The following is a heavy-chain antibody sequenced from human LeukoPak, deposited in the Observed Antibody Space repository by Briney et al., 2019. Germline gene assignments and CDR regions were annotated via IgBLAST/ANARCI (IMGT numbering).Heavy chain of an antibody. V-gene: IGHV3-7*01. CDR2: IKHDGSEK. J-gene: IGHJ4*02. D-gene: IGHD3-3*01. CDR1: GFTFSSYW. CDR3: ARAPREWVLGYYFDY. Sequence: SGGSLRLSCAASGFTFSSYWMSWVRQAPGKGLEWVANIKHDGSEKYYVDSVKGRFAISRDNAKNSLYLQMSSLRAEDTAVYYCARAPREWVLGYYFDYWGQGTLVTVSS.